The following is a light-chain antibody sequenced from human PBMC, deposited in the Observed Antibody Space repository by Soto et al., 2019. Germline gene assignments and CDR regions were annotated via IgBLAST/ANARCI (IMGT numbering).Light chain of an antibody. CDR3: STWDDKLSVV. CDR2: AND. Sequence: QSVLTQPPSVSEAPGQRVTISCSGSSSNIGKNGVNWYQQVPGEAPRLLIYANDLRPSRVSDRFSGSKSGTSASLAISGLQSEDDANYYCSTWDDKLSVVFGGGTKLTVL. CDR1: SSNIGKNG. J-gene: IGLJ2*01. V-gene: IGLV1-36*01.